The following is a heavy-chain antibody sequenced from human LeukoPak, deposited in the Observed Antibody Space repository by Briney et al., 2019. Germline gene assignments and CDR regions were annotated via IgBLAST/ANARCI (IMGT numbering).Heavy chain of an antibody. V-gene: IGHV5-51*01. CDR2: IYPGDSDT. CDR3: ARLSIVGATLTDY. Sequence: GESLKISCKGSGYSFTSYWIGWLRQMPGKGLEGRGIIYPGDSDTRYSPSFQGQVTISADKSISTAYLQWSSLKASDTAMYYCARLSIVGATLTDYWGQGTLVTVSS. J-gene: IGHJ4*02. D-gene: IGHD1-26*01. CDR1: GYSFTSYW.